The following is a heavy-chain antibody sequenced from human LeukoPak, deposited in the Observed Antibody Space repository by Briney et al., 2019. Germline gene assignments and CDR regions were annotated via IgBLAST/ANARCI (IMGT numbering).Heavy chain of an antibody. Sequence: ASVKVSCKASGYTFTSYDINWVRQATGQGLEWMGWMNPNSGNTDYAQKLQGRVTMTTDTSTSTAYMELRSLRSDDTAVYYCARERSRDGYNYYFDYWGQGTLVTVSS. CDR3: ARERSRDGYNYYFDY. J-gene: IGHJ4*02. D-gene: IGHD5-24*01. CDR2: MNPNSGNT. CDR1: GYTFTSYD. V-gene: IGHV1-8*02.